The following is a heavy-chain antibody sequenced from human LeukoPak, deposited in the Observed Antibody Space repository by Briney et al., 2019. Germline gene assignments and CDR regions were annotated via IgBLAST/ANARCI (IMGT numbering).Heavy chain of an antibody. CDR2: VYYTGTT. D-gene: IGHD2-15*01. Sequence: SETLSLTCTVSGGSISSRNYYWGWIRQPPGKGLEWIGGVYYTGTTYSNPSLKSRVTISVDTSKNQFSLRLSSVTAADTAVYYCARGYCSGGSCYSYYYYNYMDVWGKGTTVTVSS. V-gene: IGHV4-39*07. CDR3: ARGYCSGGSCYSYYYYNYMDV. CDR1: GGSISSRNYY. J-gene: IGHJ6*03.